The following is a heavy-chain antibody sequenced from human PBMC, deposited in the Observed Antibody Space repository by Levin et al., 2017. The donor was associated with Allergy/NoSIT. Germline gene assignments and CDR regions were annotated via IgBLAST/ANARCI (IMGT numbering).Heavy chain of an antibody. CDR1: GFTFRNYH. CDR3: VRDGARGYDMDV. Sequence: SCAASGFTFRNYHMNWVRQAPGKGLEWVSYINIGSRVIYYADSVRGRFSISRDDAKNSLFLQMNSLRAEDRAVYYCVRDGARGYDMDVWGQGTTVTVSS. D-gene: IGHD4/OR15-4a*01. V-gene: IGHV3-48*01. J-gene: IGHJ6*02. CDR2: INIGSRVI.